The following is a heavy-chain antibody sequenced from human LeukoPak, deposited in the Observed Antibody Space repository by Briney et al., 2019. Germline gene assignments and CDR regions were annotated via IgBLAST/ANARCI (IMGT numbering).Heavy chain of an antibody. Sequence: PGGSLRLSCAASGFTFSSYAMHWVRQAPGRGLEWVAVISYDGSNKYYADSVKGRFTISRDNSKNTLYLQMNSLRAEDTAVYYCARACHRVVVVAATDYWGQGTLVTVSS. CDR3: ARACHRVVVVAATDY. D-gene: IGHD2-15*01. J-gene: IGHJ4*02. V-gene: IGHV3-30-3*01. CDR1: GFTFSSYA. CDR2: ISYDGSNK.